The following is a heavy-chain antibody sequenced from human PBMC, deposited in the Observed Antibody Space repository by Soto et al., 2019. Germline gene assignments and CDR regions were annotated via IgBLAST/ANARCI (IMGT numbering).Heavy chain of an antibody. CDR1: GFTFSSYA. Sequence: HPGGSLRLSCAASGFTFSSYAMSWVRQAPGKGLEWVSAISGSGGSTYYADSVKGRFTISRDNSKNTLYLQMNSLRAEDTAVYYCAKDPPSEKLQPDYGMDVWGQGTTVTAP. V-gene: IGHV3-23*01. J-gene: IGHJ6*02. CDR3: AKDPPSEKLQPDYGMDV. CDR2: ISGSGGST. D-gene: IGHD2-15*01.